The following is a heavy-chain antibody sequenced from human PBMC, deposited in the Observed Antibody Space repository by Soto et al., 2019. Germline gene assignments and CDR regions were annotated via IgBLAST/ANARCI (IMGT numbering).Heavy chain of an antibody. CDR1: GFTFTSYA. J-gene: IGHJ4*02. D-gene: IGHD6-13*01. CDR3: AKAGFSSSWSPTYFDY. Sequence: EVQLLESGGGLVQPGGSLRLSCAASGFTFTSYAMNWVRLAPGKGLEWVSAISGTGYNTYYADSVKGRFTISRDNTKNTLYLQMHSLRAEDTAVYYCAKAGFSSSWSPTYFDYWGQGTLVTVSS. CDR2: ISGTGYNT. V-gene: IGHV3-23*01.